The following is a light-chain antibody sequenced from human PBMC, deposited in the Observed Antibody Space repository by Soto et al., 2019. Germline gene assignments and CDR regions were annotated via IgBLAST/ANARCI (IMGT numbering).Light chain of an antibody. CDR2: DDS. CDR3: QLYHSSRDHPGV. Sequence: SYELTQPPSVSVAPGQTASITCGGNNIGTKSVHWFQQKPGQAPVVVVYDDSDRPSGIPERFSGSNSVNTATLTISRVEAGDEADYFCQLYHSSRDHPGVFGGGTKLTVL. J-gene: IGLJ3*02. V-gene: IGLV3-21*02. CDR1: NIGTKS.